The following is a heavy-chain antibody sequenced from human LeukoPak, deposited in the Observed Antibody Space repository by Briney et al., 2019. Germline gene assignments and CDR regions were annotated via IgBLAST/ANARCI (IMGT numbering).Heavy chain of an antibody. CDR3: ANRAYCGGDCYLDY. J-gene: IGHJ4*02. Sequence: GGSLRLSCAASGFTFSSYAMSWVRQAPGKGLEWVSAISGSGGSTYYADSVKGRFTISRDNSKNTLYLQMNSLRAEDTAVYYCANRAYCGGDCYLDYWGQGTLVTVSS. V-gene: IGHV3-23*01. CDR2: ISGSGGST. CDR1: GFTFSSYA. D-gene: IGHD2-21*02.